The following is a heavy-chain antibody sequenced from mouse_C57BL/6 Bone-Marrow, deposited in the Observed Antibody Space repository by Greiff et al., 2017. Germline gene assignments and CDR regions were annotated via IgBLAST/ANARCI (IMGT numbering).Heavy chain of an antibody. J-gene: IGHJ3*01. V-gene: IGHV8-8*01. CDR2: IWWDDDK. CDR1: GFSLSTFGMG. D-gene: IGHD1-1*01. Sequence: QVTLKESGPGLLQPSQTLSLSCSFSGFSLSTFGMGVGWLRPPSGKGLEWLAHIWWDDDKYYNPALKSRLTISKDTSKNQVFRKIANVDTADTATYYCARMGYYGSRLAYWGQGTLVTVSA. CDR3: ARMGYYGSRLAY.